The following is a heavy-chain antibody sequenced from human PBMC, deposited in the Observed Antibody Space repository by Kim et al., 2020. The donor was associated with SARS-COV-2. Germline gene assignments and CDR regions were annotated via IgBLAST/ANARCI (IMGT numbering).Heavy chain of an antibody. V-gene: IGHV1-18*01. CDR3: ARAGYDYVWGSYREYYFDY. J-gene: IGHJ4*02. Sequence: ASVKVSCKASGYTFTSYGISWVRQAPGQGLEWMGWISAYNGNTNYAQKLQGRVTMTTDTSTSTAYMELRSLRSDDTAVYYCARAGYDYVWGSYREYYFDYWGQGTLGTVSS. D-gene: IGHD3-16*02. CDR2: ISAYNGNT. CDR1: GYTFTSYG.